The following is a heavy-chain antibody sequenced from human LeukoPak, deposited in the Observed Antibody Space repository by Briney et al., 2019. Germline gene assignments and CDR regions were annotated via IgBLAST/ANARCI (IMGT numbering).Heavy chain of an antibody. CDR3: ARVYSSGWYEDY. Sequence: PGGSLRLSCAASGFTFSSYAMSWVRQAPGKGLEWVSAISGSGGSTYYADSVKGRFTISRDNSKNTLYLQMNSLRDEDTAVYYCARVYSSGWYEDYWGQGTLVTVSS. CDR1: GFTFSSYA. V-gene: IGHV3-23*01. D-gene: IGHD6-19*01. CDR2: ISGSGGST. J-gene: IGHJ4*02.